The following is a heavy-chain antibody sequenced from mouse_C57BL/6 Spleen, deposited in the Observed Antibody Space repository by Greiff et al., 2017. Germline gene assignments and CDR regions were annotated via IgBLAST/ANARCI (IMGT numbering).Heavy chain of an antibody. CDR2: ISGGGGNT. D-gene: IGHD4-1*02. Sequence: EVKVEESGGGLVKPGGSLKLSCAASGFTFSSYTMSWVRQTPEKRLEWVATISGGGGNTNYPDSVKGRFTISRDNAKNTLYLQMSSLRSEDTALYYCARQRQLGTFAYWGQGTLVTVSA. CDR3: ARQRQLGTFAY. CDR1: GFTFSSYT. J-gene: IGHJ3*01. V-gene: IGHV5-9*01.